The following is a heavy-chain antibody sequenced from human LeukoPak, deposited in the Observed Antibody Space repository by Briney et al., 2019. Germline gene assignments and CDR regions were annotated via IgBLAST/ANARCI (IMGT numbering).Heavy chain of an antibody. Sequence: GGSLRLSCVVSGFTFNNYGMNWVRQAPGKGLVWVSRINGDGTSTTYADSVKGRFTISRDNAKNTLYLQMNSLRAEDTAVYYCARSWLVYDAFDRWGQGTMVTVSS. CDR3: ARSWLVYDAFDR. CDR2: INGDGTST. V-gene: IGHV3-74*01. CDR1: GFTFNNYG. D-gene: IGHD6-19*01. J-gene: IGHJ3*02.